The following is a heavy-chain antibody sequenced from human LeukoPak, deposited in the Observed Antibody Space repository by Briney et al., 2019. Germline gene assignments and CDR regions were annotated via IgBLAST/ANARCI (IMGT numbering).Heavy chain of an antibody. CDR1: GGSISGYY. CDR3: ARFSLGYDAFDI. J-gene: IGHJ3*02. V-gene: IGHV4-34*01. CDR2: INHSGST. Sequence: SETLSLTCTVSGGSISGYYWTWIRQPPGSGLEWNGEINHSGSTTYNPSLKTRVTISVDTSKNQFSLKLSSVTAADTAVYYCARFSLGYDAFDIWGQGTMVTVSS. D-gene: IGHD3-22*01.